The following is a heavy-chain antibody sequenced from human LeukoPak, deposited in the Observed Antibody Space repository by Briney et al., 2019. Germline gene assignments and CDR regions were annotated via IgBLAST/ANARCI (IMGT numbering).Heavy chain of an antibody. CDR1: GGSISNYY. V-gene: IGHV4-59*01. J-gene: IGHJ4*02. D-gene: IGHD3-10*01. CDR3: ARDAYNYGSWYFDY. Sequence: PEXLSLTCTVSGGSISNYYWTWLRQPPGKGLEWIGYIYYSGSTNYNPSLTSRVTISVDTSKNQFSLKLSSVTAADTAVYYCARDAYNYGSWYFDYWGQGILVTVSS. CDR2: IYYSGST.